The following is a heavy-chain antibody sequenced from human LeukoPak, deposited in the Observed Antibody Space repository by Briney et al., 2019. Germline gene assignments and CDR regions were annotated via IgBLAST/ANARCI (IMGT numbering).Heavy chain of an antibody. CDR1: GFTFSTYA. CDR2: ISYDGSNK. D-gene: IGHD1-20*01. V-gene: IGHV3-30*04. CDR3: AKSRHPYNWNDGAFFDY. Sequence: GGSLRLSCAASGFTFSTYAMHWVRQAPGKGLEWVAVISYDGSNKYYAVSVKGRFTISRDNSKNTLYLQMNSLRPEGTAVYYCAKSRHPYNWNDGAFFDYWGQGTLVTVSS. J-gene: IGHJ4*02.